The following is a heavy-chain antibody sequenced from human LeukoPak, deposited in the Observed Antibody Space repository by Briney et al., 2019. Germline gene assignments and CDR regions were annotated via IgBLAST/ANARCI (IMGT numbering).Heavy chain of an antibody. CDR3: AKDRGDY. D-gene: IGHD3-10*01. J-gene: IGHJ4*02. Sequence: PGGSLRLSCAASGFTFSSYWMSWVRQAPGKGLEWVAVISYDGSNKYYADSVKGRFTISRDNSKNTLYLQMNSLRAEDTAVYYCAKDRGDYWGQGTLVTVSS. CDR1: GFTFSSYW. V-gene: IGHV3-30*18. CDR2: ISYDGSNK.